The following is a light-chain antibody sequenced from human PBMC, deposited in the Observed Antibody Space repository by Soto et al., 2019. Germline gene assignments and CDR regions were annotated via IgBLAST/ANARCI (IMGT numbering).Light chain of an antibody. CDR3: QQRSNRLPIT. J-gene: IGKJ5*01. Sequence: ETVLTQSPVTLSLSPGERATLSCRASQSVGSYLAWYQQKPGQAPRLLIYDASSRAPGVPARFSGGGSGTDFTLTISSLEPEDFAVYYCQQRSNRLPITFGQGTRLDIK. V-gene: IGKV3-11*01. CDR1: QSVGSY. CDR2: DAS.